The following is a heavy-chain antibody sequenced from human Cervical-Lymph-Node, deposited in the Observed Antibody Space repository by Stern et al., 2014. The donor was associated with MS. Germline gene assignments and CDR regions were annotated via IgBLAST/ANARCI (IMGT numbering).Heavy chain of an antibody. CDR2: INWNSGTI. Sequence: VQLVESGGGLLQPGGSLRLSCAASGFTFEDYAMHWVRQAPGKGLEGVSGINWNSGTIGYADSVRGRFTISRDNAKNSLYLQVSSLRAEDTALYYCARDMETSYFFYGMDVWGQGTMVTVSS. CDR3: ARDMETSYFFYGMDV. D-gene: IGHD3-3*01. V-gene: IGHV3-9*01. J-gene: IGHJ6*02. CDR1: GFTFEDYA.